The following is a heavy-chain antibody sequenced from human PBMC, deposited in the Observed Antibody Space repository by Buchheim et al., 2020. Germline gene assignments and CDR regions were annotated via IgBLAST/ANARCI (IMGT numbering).Heavy chain of an antibody. Sequence: QVQLQESGPGLVKPSETLSLTCTVSGGSISSYYWSWIRQPPGKGLEWIGYIYYSGSTNYNPSLKSRVTISVDTSKNQFSLKLSSVTAADTAVYYCARVGAYCGGDCYPYYYYGMDVWGQGTT. CDR2: IYYSGST. CDR1: GGSISSYY. CDR3: ARVGAYCGGDCYPYYYYGMDV. D-gene: IGHD2-21*02. V-gene: IGHV4-59*01. J-gene: IGHJ6*02.